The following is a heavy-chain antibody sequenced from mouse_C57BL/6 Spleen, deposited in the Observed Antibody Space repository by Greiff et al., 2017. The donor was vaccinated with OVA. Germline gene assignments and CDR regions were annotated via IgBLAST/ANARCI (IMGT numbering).Heavy chain of an antibody. CDR2: IRNKANGYTT. J-gene: IGHJ2*01. Sequence: EVQLVESGGGLVQPGGSLSLSCAASGFTFTDYYMSWVRQPPGKALEWLGFIRNKANGYTTEYSASVKGRFTISRDNSQSILYLQMNALRAEDSATYYCARYARSFDYWGQGTTLTVSS. V-gene: IGHV7-3*01. CDR3: ARYARSFDY. CDR1: GFTFTDYY.